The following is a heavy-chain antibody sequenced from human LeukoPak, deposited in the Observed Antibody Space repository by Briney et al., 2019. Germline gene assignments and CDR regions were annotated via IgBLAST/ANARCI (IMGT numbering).Heavy chain of an antibody. CDR1: GGSISSYY. CDR3: ARRLDYGTDAFDI. CDR2: IYYSGST. Sequence: SETLSLTCTVSGGSISSYYWSWIRRPPGKGLEWIGYIYYSGSTNYNPSLKSRVTISVDTSKNQFSLKLSSVTAADTAVYYCARRLDYGTDAFDIWGQGTMVTVSS. V-gene: IGHV4-59*08. J-gene: IGHJ3*02. D-gene: IGHD4/OR15-4a*01.